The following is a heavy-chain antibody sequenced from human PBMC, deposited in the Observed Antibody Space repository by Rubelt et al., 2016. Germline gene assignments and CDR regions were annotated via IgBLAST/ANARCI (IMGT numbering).Heavy chain of an antibody. J-gene: IGHJ4*02. D-gene: IGHD6-19*01. CDR2: INAGNGNT. Sequence: QVQLVQSGAEVKKPGASVKVSCKASGYTFTSYAMHWVRQAPGQRLEWMGWINAGNGNTKYSKKFQGRVTMTEDTSTDTAYMGLSSLRSEDTAVYYCATGQYSSGCDYWGQGTLVTVSS. CDR1: GYTFTSYA. V-gene: IGHV1-3*01. CDR3: ATGQYSSGCDY.